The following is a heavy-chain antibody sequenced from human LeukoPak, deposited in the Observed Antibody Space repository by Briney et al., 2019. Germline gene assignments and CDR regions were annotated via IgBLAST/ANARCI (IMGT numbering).Heavy chain of an antibody. CDR2: ISSSGST. CDR1: GDSISSGDYY. J-gene: IGHJ3*02. V-gene: IGHV4-61*02. D-gene: IGHD3-22*01. CDR3: ARGPYSYDSSGAFDI. Sequence: SETLSLTCTVSGDSISSGDYYWSWIRQPAGKGLEWIGRISSSGSTNYNPSLKSRVTISVDTSKNQFSLKLSSVTAADAAVYFCARGPYSYDSSGAFDIWGQGTMVTVSS.